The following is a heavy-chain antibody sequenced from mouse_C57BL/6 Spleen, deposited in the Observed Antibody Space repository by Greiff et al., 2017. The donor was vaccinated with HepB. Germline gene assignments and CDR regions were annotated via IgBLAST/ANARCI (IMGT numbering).Heavy chain of an antibody. CDR2: IYPGSGNT. CDR3: ARSEPTFDY. V-gene: IGHV1-76*01. J-gene: IGHJ2*01. CDR1: GYTFTDYY. Sequence: QVHVKQSGAELVRPGASVKLSCKASGYTFTDYYINWVKQRPGQGLEWIARIYPGSGNTYYNEKFKGKATLTAEKSSSTAYMQLSSLTSEDSAVYFCARSEPTFDYWGQGTTLTVSS.